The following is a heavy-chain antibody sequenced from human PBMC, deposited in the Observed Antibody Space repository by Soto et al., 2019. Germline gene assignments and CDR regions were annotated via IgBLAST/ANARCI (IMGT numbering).Heavy chain of an antibody. J-gene: IGHJ6*02. D-gene: IGHD3-16*01. Sequence: QVQLQESGPGLVRPSETLSLTCNVSGGSISGHYWTWIRQPAGKELEWIGRIYSTGTTDYNPSLESRVTTSVDTSKNRLSLNLSSVTAADTAVYYCAREKGYYYSGMDVWGQGTTVAVSS. CDR2: IYSTGTT. CDR3: AREKGYYYSGMDV. CDR1: GGSISGHY. V-gene: IGHV4-4*07.